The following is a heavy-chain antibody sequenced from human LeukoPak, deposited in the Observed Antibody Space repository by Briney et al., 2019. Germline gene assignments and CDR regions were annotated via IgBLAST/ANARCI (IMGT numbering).Heavy chain of an antibody. CDR2: IYYSGST. CDR1: GASIRGSSYY. D-gene: IGHD3-10*01. Sequence: PETLSLTCTVSGASIRGSSYYWGWIRQPPGKGLGWIGSIYYSGSTYYNPSLKSRVSISVETSKNQFSLKVRSVTAADTAVYYCARLWFGEFLDYWGQGTLVTVSS. J-gene: IGHJ4*02. V-gene: IGHV4-39*01. CDR3: ARLWFGEFLDY.